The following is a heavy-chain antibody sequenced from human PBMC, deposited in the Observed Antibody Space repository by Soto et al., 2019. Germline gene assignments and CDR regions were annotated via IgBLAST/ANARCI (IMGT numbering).Heavy chain of an antibody. J-gene: IGHJ6*02. D-gene: IGHD2-8*01. CDR3: ARDIMGTNYYYYGMDV. CDR1: GGSISSYY. CDR2: IYYSGST. Sequence: QVQLQEPGPGLVKPSETLSLTCTVSGGSISSYYWSWIRQPPGKGLEWIGYIYYSGSTNYNPSLKSRVTISVDTSKNQFSLKLSSVTAADTAVYYCARDIMGTNYYYYGMDVWGQGTTVTVSS. V-gene: IGHV4-59*01.